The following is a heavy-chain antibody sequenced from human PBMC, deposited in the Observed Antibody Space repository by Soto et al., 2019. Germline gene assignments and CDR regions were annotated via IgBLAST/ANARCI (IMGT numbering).Heavy chain of an antibody. CDR2: IWYDGSNK. CDR3: ASARSAAAGPFDY. V-gene: IGHV3-33*01. CDR1: GVTFSSYG. J-gene: IGHJ4*02. Sequence: PGGSLRLSCAASGVTFSSYGMHWVRQAPGKGLEWVAVIWYDGSNKYYADSVKGRFTISRDNSKNTLYLQMNSLRAEDTAVYYCASARSAAAGPFDYWGQGTLVTVSS. D-gene: IGHD6-13*01.